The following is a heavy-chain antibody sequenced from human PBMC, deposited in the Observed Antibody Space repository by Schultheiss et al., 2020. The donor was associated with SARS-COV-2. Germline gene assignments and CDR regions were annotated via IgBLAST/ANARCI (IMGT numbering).Heavy chain of an antibody. V-gene: IGHV4-59*12. CDR3: ARDSSSWSINWFDP. J-gene: IGHJ5*02. Sequence: SETLSLPFTVSGDSISSYYWSWIRQPPGKGLEWIGEIYQSGNTNYNPSLKSRVTISVVTSKNQFSLKLSSVTAADTAVYYCARDSSSWSINWFDPWGQGTLVTVSS. CDR2: IYQSGNT. D-gene: IGHD6-13*01. CDR1: GDSISSYY.